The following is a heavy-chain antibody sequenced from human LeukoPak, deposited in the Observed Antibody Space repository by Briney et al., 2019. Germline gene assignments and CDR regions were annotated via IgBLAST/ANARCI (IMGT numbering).Heavy chain of an antibody. CDR1: GGSISSGGYY. D-gene: IGHD1-1*01. Sequence: SQTLSLTCTVSGGSISSGGYYWSWIRQHPGKGLEWIGYIYYSGSTYYNPSLKSRVTISVDTSKNQFSLKLSSVTAADTAVYYCAREGYRHVGHFDYWGQGTLVTVSS. V-gene: IGHV4-31*03. CDR2: IYYSGST. J-gene: IGHJ4*02. CDR3: AREGYRHVGHFDY.